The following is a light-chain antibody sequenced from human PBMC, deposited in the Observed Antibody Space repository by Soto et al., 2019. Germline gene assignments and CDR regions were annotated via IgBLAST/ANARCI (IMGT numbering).Light chain of an antibody. J-gene: IGLJ1*01. V-gene: IGLV1-44*01. Sequence: QCVLTQPPSASGTPGQRVTISCSGSSSNVGSNPVNWYQQLPGTAPKLLIYTNNQRPSGVPDRFSGSKSGTSASLAISGLQSEDEADYYCAAWDDSLIALYVFGTGTKVTV. CDR1: SSNVGSNP. CDR3: AAWDDSLIALYV. CDR2: TNN.